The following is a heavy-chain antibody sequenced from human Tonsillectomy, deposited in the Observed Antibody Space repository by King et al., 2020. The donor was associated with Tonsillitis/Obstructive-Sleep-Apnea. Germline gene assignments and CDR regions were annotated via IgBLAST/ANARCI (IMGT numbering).Heavy chain of an antibody. CDR2: IRSRNSTT. J-gene: IGHJ3*01. D-gene: IGHD2/OR15-2a*01. Sequence: VQLVESGGGLVQPGGSLRLSCAASGFTFSSDTMNWVRQAPGKGLEWISNIRSRNSTTYKADSVKGRFTISRDNAKNSLYLPINSLRDEDTAVYYCVRDNFWAFDVWGQGTMVTVSS. CDR3: VRDNFWAFDV. CDR1: GFTFSSDT. V-gene: IGHV3-48*02.